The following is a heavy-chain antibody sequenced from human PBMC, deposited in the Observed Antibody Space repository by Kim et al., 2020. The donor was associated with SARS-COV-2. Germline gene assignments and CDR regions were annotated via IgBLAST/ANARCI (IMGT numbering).Heavy chain of an antibody. V-gene: IGHV4-31*03. D-gene: IGHD6-19*01. Sequence: SETLSLTCTVSGGSISSGGYYWSWIRQHPGKGLEWIGYIYYSGSTYYNPSLKSRVTISVDTSNNQFSLKLSSVTAADTAVYYCARRAVVENWFDPWGQGTLVTVSS. CDR2: IYYSGST. CDR3: ARRAVVENWFDP. J-gene: IGHJ5*02. CDR1: GGSISSGGYY.